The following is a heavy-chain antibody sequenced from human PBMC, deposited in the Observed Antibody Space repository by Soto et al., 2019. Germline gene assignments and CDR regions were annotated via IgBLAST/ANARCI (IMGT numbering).Heavy chain of an antibody. CDR2: LSYDGSKE. V-gene: IGHV3-30-3*01. Sequence: QVQLVESGGGVVQPGRSLRLSCATSGFTFYTFAMQWVRQAPGKGLEWVAVLSYDGSKEDYADSVKGRFTISRDNSQKTLYLQMNSLKAEDTAVYYCARDRTYNYENNGYFGHWGQGTLVTVAS. CDR3: ARDRTYNYENNGYFGH. D-gene: IGHD3-22*01. J-gene: IGHJ4*01. CDR1: GFTFYTFA.